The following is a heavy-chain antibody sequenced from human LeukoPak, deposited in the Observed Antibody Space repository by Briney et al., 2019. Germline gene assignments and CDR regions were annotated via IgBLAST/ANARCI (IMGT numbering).Heavy chain of an antibody. D-gene: IGHD5-18*01. J-gene: IGHJ4*02. CDR1: GFTFINAW. CDR2: IKSTPDGGTT. CDR3: TRRGYSPFDF. V-gene: IGHV3-15*01. Sequence: GGALRLSCAASGFTFINAWMSWVRQAAGKGLEWVGRIKSTPDGGTTDYATPVKGRFTISRDDSNNTLYLKINSLKTEDTAVYYCTRRGYSPFDFWGQGTLVTVSS.